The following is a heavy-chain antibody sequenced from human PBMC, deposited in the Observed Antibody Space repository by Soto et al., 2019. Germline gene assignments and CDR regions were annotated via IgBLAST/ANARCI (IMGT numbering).Heavy chain of an antibody. CDR1: GFTFSSYG. CDR3: ARDQHHYYYDSSGYYSYWYFDL. Sequence: GGSLRLSCAASGFTFSSYGMHWARQAPGKGLEWVAVISYDGSNKYYADSVKGRFTISRDNAKNTLYLQMNSLRAEDTAVYYCARDQHHYYYDSSGYYSYWYFDLWGRGTLVTVSS. D-gene: IGHD3-22*01. V-gene: IGHV3-30*03. CDR2: ISYDGSNK. J-gene: IGHJ2*01.